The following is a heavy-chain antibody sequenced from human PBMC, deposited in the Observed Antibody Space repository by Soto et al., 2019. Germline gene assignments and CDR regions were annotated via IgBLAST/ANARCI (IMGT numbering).Heavy chain of an antibody. J-gene: IGHJ4*02. CDR2: ISGGGGTT. Sequence: EVRLLESGGGMVQPGGSLRLSCAASGFTFNIYAMNWVRQAPGKGLEWVSSISGGGGTTYYADSMKGRFTISRDNPKNTLVLQIGSLRAADAAVYYCGKGRGDNSGRRGSDYWGQGTRVTVSS. CDR1: GFTFNIYA. V-gene: IGHV3-23*01. CDR3: GKGRGDNSGRRGSDY. D-gene: IGHD6-19*01.